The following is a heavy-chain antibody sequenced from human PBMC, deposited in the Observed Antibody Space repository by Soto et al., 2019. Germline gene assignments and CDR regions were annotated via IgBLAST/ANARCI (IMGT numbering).Heavy chain of an antibody. Sequence: SETLSLTCTVSDGSISSYYWSWVRQPPGKGLEWIGYIYDSGSTNYNPSLKSRVTISVDTSKNQFSLRLTSVTAADTAVYYCAAAPRYWGQGTLVTVSS. CDR2: IYDSGST. J-gene: IGHJ4*02. V-gene: IGHV4-59*01. CDR1: DGSISSYY. CDR3: AAAPRY. D-gene: IGHD2-15*01.